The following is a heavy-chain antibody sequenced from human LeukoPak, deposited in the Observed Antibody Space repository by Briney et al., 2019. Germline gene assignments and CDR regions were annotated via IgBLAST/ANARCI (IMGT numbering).Heavy chain of an antibody. V-gene: IGHV4-4*07. CDR1: GGSISSYY. CDR3: ARCDHYYDSSGYSGDAFDI. Sequence: SETLSLTCTVSGGSISSYYWSWIRQPAGKGLEWIGRIYTSGSTNYNPSLKSRVTMSVDTSKNQFSLELSSVTAADTAVYYCARCDHYYDSSGYSGDAFDIWGQGTMVTVSS. D-gene: IGHD3-22*01. J-gene: IGHJ3*02. CDR2: IYTSGST.